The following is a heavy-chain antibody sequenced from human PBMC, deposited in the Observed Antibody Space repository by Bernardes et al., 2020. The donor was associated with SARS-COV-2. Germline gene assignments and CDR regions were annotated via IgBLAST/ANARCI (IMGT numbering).Heavy chain of an antibody. V-gene: IGHV4-59*08. Sequence: SETLSLTCTVSGGSISSYYWSWIRQPPGKGLEWIGYIYYSGSTNYNPSLKSRVTISVDTSKNQFSLKLSSVTAADTAVYYCARQAENYDFWSGYYTTLYYFDYWGQGTLVTVSS. J-gene: IGHJ4*02. CDR1: GGSISSYY. CDR2: IYYSGST. CDR3: ARQAENYDFWSGYYTTLYYFDY. D-gene: IGHD3-3*01.